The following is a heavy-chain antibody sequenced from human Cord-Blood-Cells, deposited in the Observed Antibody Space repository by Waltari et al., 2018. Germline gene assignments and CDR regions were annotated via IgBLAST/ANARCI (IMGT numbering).Heavy chain of an antibody. CDR1: GFTFSSYA. V-gene: IGHV3-30-3*01. Sequence: QVQLVESGGGVVQPGRSLRLSCAASGFTFSSYAMHWVRQAPGKGLEWVAVISYDGSNKDHADYVKGRFTISRDNSKNTLYLQMNSLRAEETAVYYCARETALTAASFDYWGQGTLVTVSS. CDR3: ARETALTAASFDY. CDR2: ISYDGSNK. D-gene: IGHD6-13*01. J-gene: IGHJ4*02.